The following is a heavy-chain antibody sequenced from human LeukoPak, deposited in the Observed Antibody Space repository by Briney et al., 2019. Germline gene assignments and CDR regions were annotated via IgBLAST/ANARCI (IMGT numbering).Heavy chain of an antibody. V-gene: IGHV4-59*01. CDR2: VYYSGST. J-gene: IGHJ4*02. CDR1: GGSISSYY. Sequence: SETLSLTCTVSGGSISSYYWSWIRQPPGKGLEWIGYVYYSGSTNYNPSLKSRVTISVDTSKNQFSLKLSSVTAADTAVYYCARYSGGKAPFDYWGQGTLVTVSS. D-gene: IGHD2-15*01. CDR3: ARYSGGKAPFDY.